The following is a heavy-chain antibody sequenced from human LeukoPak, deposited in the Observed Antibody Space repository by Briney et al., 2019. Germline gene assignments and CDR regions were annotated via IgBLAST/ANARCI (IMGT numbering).Heavy chain of an antibody. Sequence: PSETLSLTCAVYGGSFSGYYWSWIRQPPGKGLEWIGEINHSGSTNYNPSLKSRVTTSVDTSKYQFSLKLSSVTAADTAVYYCARGPPSPVEANYGMDVWGQGTTVTVSS. J-gene: IGHJ6*02. CDR2: INHSGST. V-gene: IGHV4-34*01. CDR1: GGSFSGYY. CDR3: ARGPPSPVEANYGMDV.